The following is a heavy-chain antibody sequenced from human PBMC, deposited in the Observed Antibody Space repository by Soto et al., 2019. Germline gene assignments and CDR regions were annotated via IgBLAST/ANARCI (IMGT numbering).Heavy chain of an antibody. CDR3: ASPDYGDYWKGPNGMDV. CDR1: GGTFSSYT. Sequence: QVQLVQSGAEVKKPGSSVKVSCKASGGTFSSYTISWVRQAPGQGLEWMGRIIPILGIANYAQKFQGRVTITADKSTSTAYRGLSSLRSADTAVYYCASPDYGDYWKGPNGMDVWGQGTTVTVSS. CDR2: IIPILGIA. V-gene: IGHV1-69*02. D-gene: IGHD4-17*01. J-gene: IGHJ6*02.